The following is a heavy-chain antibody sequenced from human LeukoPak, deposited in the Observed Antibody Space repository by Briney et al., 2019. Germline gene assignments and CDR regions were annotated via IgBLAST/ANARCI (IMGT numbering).Heavy chain of an antibody. CDR3: ARAPYYYDTSGFLI. CDR1: GFTFSSYW. V-gene: IGHV3-74*01. Sequence: GGSLRLSCAASGFTFSSYWMHWVRQAPGKGQVWVSRINSDGSSTTYADSVKGRFTISRDNAKNTLYLQMNSLRAEDTAVYYCARAPYYYDTSGFLIWGQGTMVTVSS. CDR2: INSDGSST. D-gene: IGHD3-22*01. J-gene: IGHJ3*02.